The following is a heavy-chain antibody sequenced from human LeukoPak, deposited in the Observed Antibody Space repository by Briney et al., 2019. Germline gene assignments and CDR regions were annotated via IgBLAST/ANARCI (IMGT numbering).Heavy chain of an antibody. V-gene: IGHV3-48*03. Sequence: GGSLRLSCAASGFTFSSYEMNWVRQAPGKGLEWVSYISSSGNTIYHADSVKGRFTISRDNAKNSLYLQMNSLRAEDTAVYYCARALWRTVVTAFGYWGQGALVTVSS. D-gene: IGHD4-23*01. J-gene: IGHJ4*02. CDR2: ISSSGNTI. CDR1: GFTFSSYE. CDR3: ARALWRTVVTAFGY.